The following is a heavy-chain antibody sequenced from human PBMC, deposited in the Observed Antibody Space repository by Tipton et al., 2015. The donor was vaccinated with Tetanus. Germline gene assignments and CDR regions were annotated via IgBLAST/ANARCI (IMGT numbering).Heavy chain of an antibody. D-gene: IGHD6-19*01. CDR2: IYQTDST. CDR1: GGLITTGGNS. V-gene: IGHV4-30-2*01. CDR3: AILPKHWLAPRGAP. J-gene: IGHJ5*02. Sequence: TLSLTCAVSGGLITTGGNSWGWIRQPPGQGLEWLGYIYQTDSTYYNPSVRSRLTLSIQRSKNQDSLKLSSVTAADTAVYYCAILPKHWLAPRGAPWGQGILVTVSS.